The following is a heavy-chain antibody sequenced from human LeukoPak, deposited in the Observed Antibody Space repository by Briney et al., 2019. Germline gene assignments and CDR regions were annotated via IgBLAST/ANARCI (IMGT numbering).Heavy chain of an antibody. J-gene: IGHJ4*02. V-gene: IGHV3-33*06. CDR3: AKVRGSTIFDTPGGY. CDR2: IWYDGSNK. CDR1: GFTFSNHG. D-gene: IGHD3-9*01. Sequence: GGSLRLSCAASGFTFSNHGMHWVRQAPGKGPEWVALIWYDGSNKYYGDSVKGRFTISRDNSKNTVYLQMNSLRAEDTAVYYCAKVRGSTIFDTPGGYWGQGTLVTVSS.